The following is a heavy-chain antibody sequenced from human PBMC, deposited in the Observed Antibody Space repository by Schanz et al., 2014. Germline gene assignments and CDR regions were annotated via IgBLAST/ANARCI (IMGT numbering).Heavy chain of an antibody. V-gene: IGHV3-11*04. CDR1: GFTFSDYY. CDR2: IGYSGVPI. CDR3: ARDSIIRDMGPFDP. Sequence: QVQLVESGGGLVKPGGSLRLSCAASGFTFSDYYMSWIRQAPGKGLEWIAYIGYSGVPIYYANSVKGRFTVSRDNAKNSVHLQMNGLRAEDTAVYYCARDSIIRDMGPFDPWGQGTLXVVSS. J-gene: IGHJ5*02.